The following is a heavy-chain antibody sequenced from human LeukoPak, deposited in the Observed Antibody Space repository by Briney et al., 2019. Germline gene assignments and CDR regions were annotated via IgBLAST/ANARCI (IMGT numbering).Heavy chain of an antibody. CDR2: IYYSGST. J-gene: IGHJ4*02. Sequence: SETLSLTCTVSGGSISSYYWSWIRQPPGKGLEWIGYIYYSGSTNYNPSLKSRVTISVDTSKNQFSLKLSSVTAADTAVYYCARVDYYDSNGYYLSYWGQGTLVTVSS. V-gene: IGHV4-59*01. CDR1: GGSISSYY. D-gene: IGHD3-22*01. CDR3: ARVDYYDSNGYYLSY.